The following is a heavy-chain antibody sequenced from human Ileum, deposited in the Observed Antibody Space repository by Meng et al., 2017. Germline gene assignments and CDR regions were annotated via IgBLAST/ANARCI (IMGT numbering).Heavy chain of an antibody. J-gene: IGHJ4*02. D-gene: IGHD3-22*01. CDR2: IFQSGRT. V-gene: IGHV4-4*02. CDR3: ATSNDRDVYYLGY. Sequence: QVQRHESGPRLVRPSVTLSLTCAVSGTWWSWVRQPPGKGLEWIGEIFQSGRTNYNPSLKSRVTISIDKSKSQISLQLSAVTAADTAVYSCATSNDRDVYYLGYWGQGTLVTVSS. CDR1: GTW.